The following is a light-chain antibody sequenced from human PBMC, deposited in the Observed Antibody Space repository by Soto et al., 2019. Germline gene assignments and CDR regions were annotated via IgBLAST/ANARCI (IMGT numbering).Light chain of an antibody. CDR2: AAS. CDR1: QSISTY. J-gene: IGKJ3*01. V-gene: IGKV1-39*01. CDR3: QQTYDTPFT. Sequence: DIQMTQSPSSLSASVGDRVTITCRASQSISTYLSWYQQKPGQAPKVLIYAASRLERGVPSRFSGSGSVTDFALTVSSLQPEDFATYYCQQTYDTPFTFGPGTTV.